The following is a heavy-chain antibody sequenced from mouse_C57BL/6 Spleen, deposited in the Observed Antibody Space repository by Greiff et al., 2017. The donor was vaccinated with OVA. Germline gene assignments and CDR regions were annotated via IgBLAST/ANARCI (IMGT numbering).Heavy chain of an antibody. Sequence: EVKVVESGGGLVQPGGSLSLSCAASGFTFTDYYMSWVRQPPGKALEWLGFIRNKANGYTTEYSASVKGRFTISRDNSQSILYLQMNALRAEDSATYYCARDYYDYDGYAMDYWGQGTSVTVSS. CDR3: ARDYYDYDGYAMDY. CDR2: IRNKANGYTT. V-gene: IGHV7-3*01. D-gene: IGHD2-4*01. CDR1: GFTFTDYY. J-gene: IGHJ4*01.